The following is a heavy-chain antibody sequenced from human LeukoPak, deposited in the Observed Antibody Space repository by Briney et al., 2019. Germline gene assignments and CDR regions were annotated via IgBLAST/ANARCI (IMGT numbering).Heavy chain of an antibody. CDR1: GFTFSNYA. Sequence: GGSLRLSCAASGFTFSNYAMSWVRQAPGKGLQWVSAISGSGGRTYYADSVKGRFTISRDNSKNTLYLQMNSLRAEDTAVYYCANQGREPIDYWGQGTLVTVSS. V-gene: IGHV3-23*01. D-gene: IGHD1-26*01. CDR2: ISGSGGRT. CDR3: ANQGREPIDY. J-gene: IGHJ4*02.